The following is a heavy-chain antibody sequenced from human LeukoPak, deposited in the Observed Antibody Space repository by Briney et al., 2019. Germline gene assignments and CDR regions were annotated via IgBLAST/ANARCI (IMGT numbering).Heavy chain of an antibody. CDR3: AKDSDELIAAAYNWFDP. Sequence: PGGSLRLSCAASGFTFSSYGMSWVRQAPEKGLECVSGISGSGGSTYYADSVKGRFTISRDNFKNTLYLQMNSLRAEDTAVYYCAKDSDELIAAAYNWFDPWGQGTLVTVSS. J-gene: IGHJ5*02. CDR1: GFTFSSYG. CDR2: ISGSGGST. D-gene: IGHD6-13*01. V-gene: IGHV3-23*01.